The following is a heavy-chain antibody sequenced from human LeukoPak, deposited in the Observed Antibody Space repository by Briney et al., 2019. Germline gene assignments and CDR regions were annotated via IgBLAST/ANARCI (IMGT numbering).Heavy chain of an antibody. V-gene: IGHV1-18*03. CDR2: ISAYNGDT. CDR3: ARASGYYDTSGYPSGAFDI. D-gene: IGHD3-22*01. CDR1: GYTFTSYG. J-gene: IGHJ3*02. Sequence: ASVKVSFKASGYTFTSYGISWVRQAPGQGLEWMGWISAYNGDTNYAQKLQGRVTMTTDTSTSTAYMELRSLRSDDMAVYYCARASGYYDTSGYPSGAFDIWGQGTMVTVSS.